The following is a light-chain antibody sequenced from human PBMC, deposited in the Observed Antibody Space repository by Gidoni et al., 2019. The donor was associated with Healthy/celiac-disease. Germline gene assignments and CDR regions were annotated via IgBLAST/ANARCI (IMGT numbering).Light chain of an antibody. V-gene: IGKV3-20*01. CDR1: QSVSSSY. J-gene: IGKJ1*01. CDR2: GAS. Sequence: EIVLTQSPVTLSLSPGERATLSCRASQSVSSSYLAWYQQKPGQATRLRIYGASSRATGITDMFSGSGSGTDFTLTISRLEPEDFAVYYCQQYGSSLPWTFGQGTKVEIK. CDR3: QQYGSSLPWT.